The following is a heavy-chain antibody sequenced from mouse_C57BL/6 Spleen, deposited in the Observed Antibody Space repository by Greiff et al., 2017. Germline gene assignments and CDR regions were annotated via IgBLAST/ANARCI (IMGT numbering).Heavy chain of an antibody. CDR3: AIYGNYDWDYYAMDY. D-gene: IGHD2-1*01. J-gene: IGHJ4*01. Sequence: VKLQQPGAELVKPGASVKLSCKASGYTFTSYWMHWVKQRPGQGLEWIGMIHPNSGSTNYNEKFKSKATLTVDKSSSTAYMQLSSLTSEDSAVYYCAIYGNYDWDYYAMDYWGQGTSVTVSS. CDR2: IHPNSGST. CDR1: GYTFTSYW. V-gene: IGHV1-64*01.